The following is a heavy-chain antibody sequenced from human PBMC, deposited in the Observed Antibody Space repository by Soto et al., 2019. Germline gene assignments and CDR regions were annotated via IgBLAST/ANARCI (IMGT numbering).Heavy chain of an antibody. D-gene: IGHD3-10*01. CDR1: GFTITSYS. Sequence: PGGSLRLSCAASGFTITSYSMHWVRQAPGKGLMWVSRINPDGSRTSYADSVKGRFAISRDNAKNTLYLQMNSLRAEDTAVYYCARVKSGSYDWFDPWGQGTLVTVSS. CDR3: ARVKSGSYDWFDP. V-gene: IGHV3-74*01. J-gene: IGHJ5*02. CDR2: INPDGSRT.